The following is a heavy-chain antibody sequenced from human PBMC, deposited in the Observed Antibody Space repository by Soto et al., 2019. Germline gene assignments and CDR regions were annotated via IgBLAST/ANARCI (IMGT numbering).Heavy chain of an antibody. J-gene: IGHJ6*02. CDR2: IYPGDSDT. CDR3: PGHMSNFRYHYYAMVV. V-gene: IGHV5-51*01. D-gene: IGHD2-21*01. CDR1: GYTFTDYW. Sequence: GESLKISCKGSGYTFTDYWIGWVRQLPGKGLEWMGIIYPGDSDTRYSPSFQGHVTITVDKSTSTAYLQWNTLKAPDTAIYYCPGHMSNFRYHYYAMVVWGQGTTVNLSS.